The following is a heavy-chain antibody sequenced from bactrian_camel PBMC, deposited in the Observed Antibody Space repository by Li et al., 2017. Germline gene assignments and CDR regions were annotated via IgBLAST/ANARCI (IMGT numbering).Heavy chain of an antibody. CDR3: AAASLSRGSSWCLTSPTGIDV. J-gene: IGHJ4*01. Sequence: HVQLVESGGGSVEAGGSLRLSCTASKATDSSVSGSVCMGWFRQAPGRQREGVATTYAGGGASYYSDSVKDRFTISQDNAKNTVYLQMNNLKPEDTAMYYCAAASLSRGSSWCLTSPTGIDVWGQGTQVTVS. D-gene: IGHD6*01. CDR2: TYAGGGAS. CDR1: KATDSSVSGSVC. V-gene: IGHV3-3*01.